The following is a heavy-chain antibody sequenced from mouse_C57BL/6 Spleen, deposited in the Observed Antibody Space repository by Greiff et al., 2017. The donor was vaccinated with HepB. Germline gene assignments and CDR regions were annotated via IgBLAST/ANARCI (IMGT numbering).Heavy chain of an antibody. CDR1: GFNFSDYY. D-gene: IGHD2-4*01. V-gene: IGHV5-16*01. CDR2: INYDGSST. CDR3: ARYYYDFFDY. J-gene: IGHJ2*01. Sequence: VQLKESEGGLVQPGSSMKLSCTASGFNFSDYYMAWVRQVPEKGLEWVANINYDGSSTYYLDSLKSRFIISRDNAKNILYLQMSSLKSEDTATYYCARYYYDFFDYWGQGTTLTVSS.